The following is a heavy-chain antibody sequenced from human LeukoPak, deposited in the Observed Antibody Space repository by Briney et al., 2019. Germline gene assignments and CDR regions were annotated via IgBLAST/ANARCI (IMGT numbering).Heavy chain of an antibody. CDR2: IYSGGST. D-gene: IGHD5-18*01. J-gene: IGHJ4*02. CDR1: GFTVSSNY. Sequence: PGGSLRLSCAASGFTVSSNYMSWVRQAPGKGLEWVPVIYSGGSTYYADSVKGRFTISRDNSKNTLYLQMNSLRAEDTAVYYCAKGLRGYSYGYGDYWGQGTLVTVSS. V-gene: IGHV3-66*01. CDR3: AKGLRGYSYGYGDY.